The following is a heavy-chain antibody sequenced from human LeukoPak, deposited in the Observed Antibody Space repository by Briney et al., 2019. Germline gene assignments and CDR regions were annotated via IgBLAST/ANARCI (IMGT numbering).Heavy chain of an antibody. CDR3: ARDDRVAAAGTKIDY. J-gene: IGHJ4*02. CDR1: GGTFSSYA. Sequence: ASVKVSCKASGGTFSSYAISWVRQAPGQGLEWMGGIIPIFGTANYAQKFQGRVTITADESTSTAYMELRSLRSDDTAVYYCARDDRVAAAGTKIDYWGQGTLVTVSS. D-gene: IGHD6-13*01. V-gene: IGHV1-69*13. CDR2: IIPIFGTA.